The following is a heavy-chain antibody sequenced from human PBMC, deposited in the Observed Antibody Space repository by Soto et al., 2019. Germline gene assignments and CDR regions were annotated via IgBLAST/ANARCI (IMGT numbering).Heavy chain of an antibody. CDR1: GGSISSSNW. D-gene: IGHD1-1*01. J-gene: IGHJ4*02. CDR3: ARGVPSGHWDY. CDR2: IYHSGST. Sequence: QVQLQESGPGLVKPSGTLSLTCAVSGGSISSSNWWSWVRQPPGKGLEGMGEIYHSGSTNYNPSLQSRVTISVDKSKNQFSLKLSSVTAADTAVYYCARGVPSGHWDYWGQGTLVTVSS. V-gene: IGHV4-4*02.